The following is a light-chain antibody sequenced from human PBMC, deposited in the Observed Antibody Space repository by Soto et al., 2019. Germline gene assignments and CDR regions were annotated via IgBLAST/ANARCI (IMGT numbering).Light chain of an antibody. CDR3: AAWDDSLNGYV. CDR1: SPNIGSNT. V-gene: IGLV1-44*01. Sequence: QSVLTQPPSASGTPGQRVTISCSGSSPNIGSNTVNWYQQLPGTAPKLLIYTNNQRPSGVPDRFSGSKSGTSASLAISGLQSADEADYYCAAWDDSLNGYVFGTGTKLTVL. J-gene: IGLJ1*01. CDR2: TNN.